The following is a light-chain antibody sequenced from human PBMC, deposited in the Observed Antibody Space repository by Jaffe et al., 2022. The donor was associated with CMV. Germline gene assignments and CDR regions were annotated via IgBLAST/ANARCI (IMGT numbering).Light chain of an antibody. J-gene: IGLJ3*02. CDR2: DVS. V-gene: IGLV2-14*03. CDR1: SSDVGGYDY. CDR3: SSYTGSNTWV. Sequence: QSALTQPASVSGSPGQSITISCTGTSSDVGGYDYISWYQQHPGKAPKLMIHDVSSRPSGVSDRFSGSKSDNTASLTISGLQPEDEADYYCSSYTGSNTWVFGGGTKLTVL.